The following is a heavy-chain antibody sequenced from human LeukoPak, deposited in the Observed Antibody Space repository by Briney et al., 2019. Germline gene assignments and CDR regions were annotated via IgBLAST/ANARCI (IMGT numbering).Heavy chain of an antibody. CDR2: INSDGSWT. J-gene: IGHJ4*02. CDR3: VSFYETY. V-gene: IGHV3-74*01. CDR1: GNYW. D-gene: IGHD2-2*01. Sequence: PGGSLRLSCAASGNYWMHWVRQAPGKGLVWVSHINSDGSWTSYADSVKGRFTISKDNAKNTVYQQMNNLRAEDTAVHYCVSFYETYWGRGTLVTVSS.